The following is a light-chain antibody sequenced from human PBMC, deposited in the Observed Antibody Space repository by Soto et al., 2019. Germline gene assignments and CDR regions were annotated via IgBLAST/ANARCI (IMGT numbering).Light chain of an antibody. Sequence: VVLTQSPATLSLSPGEPATLSCRASRPVVRQYIAWYHQKPGQAPRLLIHDAVSRATGIPDRFSGSDSASGTDFTLFISRLEPEDCGVFYCQQNGRSPTFGPGTKVEVK. CDR3: QQNGRSPT. J-gene: IGKJ3*01. CDR1: RPVVRQY. V-gene: IGKV3-20*01. CDR2: DAV.